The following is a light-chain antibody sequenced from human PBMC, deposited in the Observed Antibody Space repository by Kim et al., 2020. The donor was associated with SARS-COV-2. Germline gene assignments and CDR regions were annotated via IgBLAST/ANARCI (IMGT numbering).Light chain of an antibody. J-gene: IGLJ3*02. CDR2: INSDGRH. Sequence: QPVLTQSPSAYASLGASVTLTCTLASGHIRYAIAWLQQQPEKAPRYLMKINSDGRHHKGDGIPERFSGFSSGAERYLTISSLQPEDEADYYCQTWGTVIRVFGGGTQLSVL. CDR1: SGHIRYA. V-gene: IGLV4-69*01. CDR3: QTWGTVIRV.